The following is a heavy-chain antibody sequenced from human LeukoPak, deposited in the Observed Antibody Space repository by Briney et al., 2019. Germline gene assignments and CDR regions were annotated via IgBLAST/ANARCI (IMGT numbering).Heavy chain of an antibody. CDR2: INHSGST. Sequence: SETLSLTCAVYGGSFSGYYWSWIRQPPGKGLEWIGEINHSGSTNYNPSLKSRVTTSVDTSKNQFSLKLSSVTAADTAVYYCARGGVRGAFDYWGQGTLVTVSS. CDR3: ARGGVRGAFDY. D-gene: IGHD3-10*01. CDR1: GGSFSGYY. V-gene: IGHV4-34*01. J-gene: IGHJ4*02.